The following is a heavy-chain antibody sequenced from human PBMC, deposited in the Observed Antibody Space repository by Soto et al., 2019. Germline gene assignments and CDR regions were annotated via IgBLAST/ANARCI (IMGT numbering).Heavy chain of an antibody. Sequence: QPPGKGLEWIGYIYHSGSTYYNPSLKSRVTISVDRSKNQFSLKLSSVTAADTAVYYCARSSMYCSGGSCYSWFDPWGQGTPGHRLL. CDR2: IYHSGST. D-gene: IGHD2-15*01. V-gene: IGHV4-30-2*01. CDR3: ARSSMYCSGGSCYSWFDP. J-gene: IGHJ5*02.